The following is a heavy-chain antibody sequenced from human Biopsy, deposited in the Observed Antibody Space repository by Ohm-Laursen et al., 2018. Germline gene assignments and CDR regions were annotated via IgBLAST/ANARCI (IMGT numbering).Heavy chain of an antibody. CDR1: GGSISSSY. Sequence: SQTLSLTCSVSGGSISSSYWSWIRQPPGKGLEWIGGIYYSGSTYYNPSLKSRVTISADRSKNQFSLKLTSVTAADTAMYYCARQEFATSPLDYWGQGSLVTVSS. V-gene: IGHV4-59*05. J-gene: IGHJ4*02. D-gene: IGHD3-10*01. CDR2: IYYSGST. CDR3: ARQEFATSPLDY.